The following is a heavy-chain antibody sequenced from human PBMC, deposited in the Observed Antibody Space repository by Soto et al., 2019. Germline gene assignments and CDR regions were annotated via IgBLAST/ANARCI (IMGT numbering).Heavy chain of an antibody. Sequence: SETLSLTCAVSGVSVSGYHWSWIRQPPGKGLECIGYIYSSGSTSYNPSLKSRVTISVDTSKSQFSLKLNSVTAADAAVYYCARGGENWFDPWGQGTLVTVSS. CDR1: GVSVSGYH. CDR2: IYSSGST. CDR3: ARGGENWFDP. V-gene: IGHV4-59*02. J-gene: IGHJ5*02.